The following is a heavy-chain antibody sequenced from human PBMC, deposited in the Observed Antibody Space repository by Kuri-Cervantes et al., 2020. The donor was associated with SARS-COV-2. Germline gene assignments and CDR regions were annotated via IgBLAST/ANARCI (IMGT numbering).Heavy chain of an antibody. D-gene: IGHD3-10*01. J-gene: IGHJ6*03. CDR2: IGTAGDT. Sequence: GESLKISCAASGFTFSSYDMHWVRQATGKGLEWVSAIGTAGDTYYPGSVKGRFTISRENAKNSLYLQMNSLRAGDTAVYYCARGLWFGELPHYYYYYMDVWGKGTTVTVSS. V-gene: IGHV3-13*04. CDR3: ARGLWFGELPHYYYYYMDV. CDR1: GFTFSSYD.